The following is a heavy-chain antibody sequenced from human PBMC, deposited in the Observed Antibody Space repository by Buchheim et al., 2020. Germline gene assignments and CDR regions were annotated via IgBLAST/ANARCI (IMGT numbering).Heavy chain of an antibody. CDR2: INHSGST. CDR3: ARAGDILTGSGQTPSDY. Sequence: QVQLQQWGAGLLKPSETLSLTCVVYGGSFSGYYWSWIRQPPGKGLEWIGEINHSGSTNYNPSLKSRVTISVDTSKNQFPLKLSSVTAADTAVYYCARAGDILTGSGQTPSDYWGQGTL. J-gene: IGHJ4*02. V-gene: IGHV4-34*01. CDR1: GGSFSGYY. D-gene: IGHD3-9*01.